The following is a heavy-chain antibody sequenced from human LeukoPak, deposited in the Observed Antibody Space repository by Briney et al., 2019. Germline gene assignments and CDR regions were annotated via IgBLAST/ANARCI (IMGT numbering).Heavy chain of an antibody. CDR1: GFTFSTYS. D-gene: IGHD3-16*02. CDR2: ISSNSGPI. J-gene: IGHJ4*02. Sequence: GGSLRLSCAASGFTFSTYSMNWVRQAPGKGLEWGSKISSNSGPIYYADSVKGRFTISRDNAKNSLYLQMHSLRDEDTAVYYCARASYSSSPNRYYDYVWGSYRQWGFDYWGQGTLVTVSS. V-gene: IGHV3-48*02. CDR3: ARASYSSSPNRYYDYVWGSYRQWGFDY.